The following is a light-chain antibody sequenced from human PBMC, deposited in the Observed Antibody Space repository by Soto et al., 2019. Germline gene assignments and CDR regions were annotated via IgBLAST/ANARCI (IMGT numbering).Light chain of an antibody. CDR1: QSVTSNY. CDR3: HQYGSSIKWT. V-gene: IGKV3-20*01. J-gene: IGKJ1*01. CDR2: AAS. Sequence: EVVLTQSPGTVSLSPGERATLSCRASQSVTSNYLAWYQQKPGQAPRLLIYAASSRATGIPDRFSGSGSGTDFTLSISRLEPEDFAVYYSHQYGSSIKWTFGQGTKVEIK.